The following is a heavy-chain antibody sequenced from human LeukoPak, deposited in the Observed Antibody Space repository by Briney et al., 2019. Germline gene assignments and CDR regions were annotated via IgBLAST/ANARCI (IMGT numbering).Heavy chain of an antibody. CDR3: ASWGVGAVAPFDY. CDR2: IIPIFGTA. J-gene: IGHJ4*02. CDR1: GGTFSSYA. D-gene: IGHD2-15*01. V-gene: IGHV1-69*01. Sequence: SVKVSCKASGGTFSSYAISWVRQAPGQGLEWMGGIIPIFGTANYAQKFQGRVTITADESTSTAYMELSSLRSEDTAVYYCASWGVGAVAPFDYWGQGTLVTVSS.